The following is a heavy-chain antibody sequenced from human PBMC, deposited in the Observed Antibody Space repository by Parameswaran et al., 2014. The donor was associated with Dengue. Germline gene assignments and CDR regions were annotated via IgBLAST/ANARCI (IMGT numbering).Heavy chain of an antibody. Sequence: GASVKVSCKASAYTFTSYYLHWVRQAPGQGLEWMGIINPSGGNTNYAQKFQGRVTMTRDTSTSTVYMELTSLKSEDTAVYYCARDGSYDILTGYFFDFWGQGTLVPSPQ. CDR2: INPSGGNT. J-gene: IGHJ4*02. V-gene: IGHV1-46*01. CDR3: ARDGSYDILTGYFFDF. D-gene: IGHD3-9*01. CDR1: AYTFTSYY.